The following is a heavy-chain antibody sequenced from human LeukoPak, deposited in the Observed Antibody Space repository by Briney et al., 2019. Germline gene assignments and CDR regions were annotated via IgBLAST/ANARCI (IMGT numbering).Heavy chain of an antibody. CDR2: INWNGGST. D-gene: IGHD6-13*01. J-gene: IGHJ4*02. V-gene: IGHV3-20*04. CDR1: GFTFDDYG. CDR3: AKGTDSSSWYSPYFDY. Sequence: PGGSLRLSCAASGFTFDDYGMSWVRQAPGKGLEWVSGINWNGGSTGYADSVKGRFTISRDNAKNSLYLQMNSLRAEDTAVYYCAKGTDSSSWYSPYFDYWGQGTLVTVSS.